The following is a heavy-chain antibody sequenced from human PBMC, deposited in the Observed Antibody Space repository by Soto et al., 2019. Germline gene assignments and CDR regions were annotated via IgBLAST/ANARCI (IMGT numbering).Heavy chain of an antibody. D-gene: IGHD3-10*01. V-gene: IGHV3-23*01. CDR1: RFTFKDYA. CDR3: VKYVGNLWLGDEFDSAAFDM. J-gene: IGHJ3*02. Sequence: GGSLRLSCAASRFTFKDYAMSWVRQAPGKGLEWVSTISASGGTTYYADSGKGRFTIARDNSKKTLFLQMNSLRVEDPAVYYCVKYVGNLWLGDEFDSAAFDMWGQGTMVTVSS. CDR2: ISASGGTT.